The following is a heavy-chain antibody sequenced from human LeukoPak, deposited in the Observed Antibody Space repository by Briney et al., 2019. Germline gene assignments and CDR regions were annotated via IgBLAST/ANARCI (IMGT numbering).Heavy chain of an antibody. D-gene: IGHD6-13*01. J-gene: IGHJ6*02. CDR2: ISAYNGNT. CDR3: ARDAASPEIQSAYYYYSMDV. CDR1: GYTFTSYG. Sequence: ASVKVSCKASGYTFTSYGISWVRQAPGQGLEWMGWISAYNGNTNYAQKLQGRVTMTTDTSTSTAYMELRSLRSDDTAVYYCARDAASPEIQSAYYYYSMDVWGQGTTVTVSS. V-gene: IGHV1-18*01.